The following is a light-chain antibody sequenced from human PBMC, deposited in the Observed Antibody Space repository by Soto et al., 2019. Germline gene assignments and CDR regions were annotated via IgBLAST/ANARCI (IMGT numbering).Light chain of an antibody. J-gene: IGLJ1*01. V-gene: IGLV1-51*01. CDR3: GTWDSSLRGYV. CDR1: SSNIGNNY. CDR2: DNN. Sequence: QSALTQPPSVSAAPGQKVTISCSGSSSNIGNNYVSWYQQLPGTAPKLLIYDNNKRPSGIPDRFSGSKSGTSATLGITGLQTGDEADYYCGTWDSSLRGYVFGTGTKLTVL.